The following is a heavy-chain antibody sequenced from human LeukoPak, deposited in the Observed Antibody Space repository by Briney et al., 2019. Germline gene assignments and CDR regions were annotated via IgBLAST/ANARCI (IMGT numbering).Heavy chain of an antibody. CDR3: ARDRNTYYYESSGYYPLDY. V-gene: IGHV1-18*01. Sequence: ASEKVSCKASGYTFTSYGISWVRQAPGQRLGWMRWIIAYNGNTNYAQKLQGRVTMTTDTSTSTAYMELRSLRSDDTAVYYCARDRNTYYYESSGYYPLDYWGQGTLVTVSS. CDR2: IIAYNGNT. D-gene: IGHD3-22*01. J-gene: IGHJ4*02. CDR1: GYTFTSYG.